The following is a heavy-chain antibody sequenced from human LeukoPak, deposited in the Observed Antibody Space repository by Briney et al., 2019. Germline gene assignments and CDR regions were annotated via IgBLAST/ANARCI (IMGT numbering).Heavy chain of an antibody. Sequence: SVKVSCKASGGTFSSHAISWVRQAPGQGLEWMGGIIPIFGTANYAQKFQGRVTITADGSTSTAYMELSSLRSEDTAVYYCAREQGYCSSTSCYTGMDVWGKGTTVTVSS. V-gene: IGHV1-69*13. CDR3: AREQGYCSSTSCYTGMDV. CDR2: IIPIFGTA. D-gene: IGHD2-2*02. J-gene: IGHJ6*04. CDR1: GGTFSSHA.